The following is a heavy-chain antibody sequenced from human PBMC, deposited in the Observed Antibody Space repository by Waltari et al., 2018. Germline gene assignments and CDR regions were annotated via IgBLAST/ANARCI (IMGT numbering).Heavy chain of an antibody. V-gene: IGHV4-38-2*01. CDR2: IYNSGST. CDR1: GYSISSGYY. CDR3: ARHEVVADFDY. D-gene: IGHD2-15*01. Sequence: QVQLQESGPGLVKPSETLSLTCAVSGYSISSGYYWAWIRQPPGKGLEWIGSIYNSGSTYYNPSLKSRVTISVDTSKNQFSLKLSSVTAADTAVYYCARHEVVADFDYWGQGTLVTVSS. J-gene: IGHJ4*02.